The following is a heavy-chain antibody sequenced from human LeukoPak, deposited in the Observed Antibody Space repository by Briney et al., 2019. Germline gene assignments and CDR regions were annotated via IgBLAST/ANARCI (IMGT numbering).Heavy chain of an antibody. V-gene: IGHV3-33*01. CDR1: GFTFSSYG. CDR2: IWYDGSNK. D-gene: IGHD5-24*01. J-gene: IGHJ3*01. Sequence: GGSLRLSCAASGFTFSSYGMHWVRQAPGKGLEWVAVIWYDGSNKYYADSVKGRFTISRDNSKNTLYLQMNSLRAEDTAVYYCARIRMPTSTGDAFDVWGQGTMVPVSS. CDR3: ARIRMPTSTGDAFDV.